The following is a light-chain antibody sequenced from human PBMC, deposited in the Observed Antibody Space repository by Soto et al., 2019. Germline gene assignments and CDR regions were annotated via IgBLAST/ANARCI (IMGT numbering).Light chain of an antibody. CDR1: QSISSW. Sequence: DIQMTQSPSTLSASVGDRVTITCRASQSISSWLAWYQQKPGKAPKLLIYKASSLESGVPSRFSGSGSGTAFTLTICSLQPDDFATYYCQQYNSYSGTFGQGTKLEIK. J-gene: IGKJ2*01. CDR3: QQYNSYSGT. CDR2: KAS. V-gene: IGKV1-5*03.